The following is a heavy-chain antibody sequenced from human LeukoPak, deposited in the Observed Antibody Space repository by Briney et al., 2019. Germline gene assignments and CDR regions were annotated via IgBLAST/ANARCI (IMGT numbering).Heavy chain of an antibody. CDR3: AKDMLPYSSGWCDY. V-gene: IGHV3-9*01. J-gene: IGHJ4*02. D-gene: IGHD6-19*01. CDR2: ISWNSGSI. Sequence: GRSLRLSCAASGFTFDDYAMHWVRQAPGKGLEWVSGISWNSGSIGYADSVKGRFTISRDNAKNSLYLQMNSLGAEDTALYYCAKDMLPYSSGWCDYWGQGTLVTVSS. CDR1: GFTFDDYA.